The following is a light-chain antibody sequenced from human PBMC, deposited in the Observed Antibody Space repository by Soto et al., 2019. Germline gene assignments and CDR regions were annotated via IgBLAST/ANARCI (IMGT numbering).Light chain of an antibody. CDR1: QTITNY. CDR2: AAS. J-gene: IGKJ1*01. V-gene: IGKV1-39*01. CDR3: QQSYSIPWT. Sequence: DIQMTQSPSSLSASVGGRFTITCRASQTITNYLNWYQQKPGKAPKLLIYAASSLQSGVPSRFSGSGSGTDFTLTISSLQPEDFASYYCQQSYSIPWTFGQGTKVDIK.